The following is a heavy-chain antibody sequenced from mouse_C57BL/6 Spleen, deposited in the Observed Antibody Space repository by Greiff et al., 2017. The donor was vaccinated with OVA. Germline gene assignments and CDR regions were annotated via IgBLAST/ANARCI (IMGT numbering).Heavy chain of an antibody. CDR1: GYTFTSYW. V-gene: IGHV1-52*01. Sequence: VQLQQPGAELVRPGSSVKLSCKASGYTFTSYWMHWVKQRPIQGLEWIGNIDPSDSETHYNQKFKDKATLTVDKASSTAYMQLSSLTSEDSAVYDCARGLDSSGYVGYWGQGTTLTVSS. D-gene: IGHD3-2*02. J-gene: IGHJ2*01. CDR2: IDPSDSET. CDR3: ARGLDSSGYVGY.